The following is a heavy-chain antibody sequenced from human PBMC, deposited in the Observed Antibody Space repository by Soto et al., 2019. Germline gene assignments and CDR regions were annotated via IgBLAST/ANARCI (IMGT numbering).Heavy chain of an antibody. CDR2: IYYCWST. V-gene: IGHV4-59*01. Sequence: SETLSLSYAVSGGYISRYDWSWSRHPPGQGLDXIGYIYYCWSTNFNHSLTSRVTISVDTSKKKLSLKLSSVTDADKAVYYCARDKGGGYSSGWIDYWGQGTLVTVSS. J-gene: IGHJ4*02. CDR3: ARDKGGGYSSGWIDY. CDR1: GGYISRYD. D-gene: IGHD6-25*01.